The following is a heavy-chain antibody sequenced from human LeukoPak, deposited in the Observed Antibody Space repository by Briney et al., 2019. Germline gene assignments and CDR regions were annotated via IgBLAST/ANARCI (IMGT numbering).Heavy chain of an antibody. J-gene: IGHJ4*02. CDR2: IIPIFGIA. CDR1: GGTFSSYA. Sequence: SVKVSCRASGGTFSSYAISWVRQAPGQGLEWMGRIIPIFGIANYAQKFQGRVTITADKSTSTAYMELSSLRSEDTAVYYCARAAQQLVHIFDYWGQGTLVIVSS. CDR3: ARAAQQLVHIFDY. V-gene: IGHV1-69*04. D-gene: IGHD6-13*01.